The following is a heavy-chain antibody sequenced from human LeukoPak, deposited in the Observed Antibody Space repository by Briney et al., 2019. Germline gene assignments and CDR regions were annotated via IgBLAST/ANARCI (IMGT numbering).Heavy chain of an antibody. CDR2: IKQDGSEK. CDR1: GFTFSSYW. D-gene: IGHD3-22*01. Sequence: GGSLRLSCAASGFTFSSYWMSWVRQAPGKGLEWVANIKQDGSEKYYVDSVKGRITISRDNAKNSLYLQMNSLRAEDTAVYYCARWIGYYDSSGYNNWFDPWGQGTLVTVSS. V-gene: IGHV3-7*01. CDR3: ARWIGYYDSSGYNNWFDP. J-gene: IGHJ5*02.